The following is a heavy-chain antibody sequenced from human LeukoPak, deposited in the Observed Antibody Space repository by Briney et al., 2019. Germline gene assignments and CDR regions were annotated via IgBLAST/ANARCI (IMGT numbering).Heavy chain of an antibody. D-gene: IGHD2-2*01. V-gene: IGHV3-48*02. CDR3: AFRPLGDCSSSTCYAFDY. CDR2: ISSSGSTT. Sequence: GGSLRLSCAVSGFTFSYYSMNWVRQAPGKGLEWVSYISSSGSTTYYADSVKGRFTVSRDNAKNSLYLQMNSLRDEDTAVYYCAFRPLGDCSSSTCYAFDYWGRGTLVIVSS. J-gene: IGHJ4*02. CDR1: GFTFSYYS.